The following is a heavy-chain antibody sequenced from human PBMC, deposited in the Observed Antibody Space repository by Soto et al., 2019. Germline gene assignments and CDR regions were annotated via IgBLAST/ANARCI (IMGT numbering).Heavy chain of an antibody. V-gene: IGHV3-30-3*01. CDR3: ARDIVVVPAAIFGGYYYYGMDV. Sequence: PGGSLRLSCAASGFTFSSYAMHWVRQAPGKGLEWVAVISYDGSNKYYADSVKGRFTISRDNSKNTLYLQMNSLRAEDTAVYYCARDIVVVPAAIFGGYYYYGMDVWGQGTTVTVS. CDR2: ISYDGSNK. CDR1: GFTFSSYA. J-gene: IGHJ6*02. D-gene: IGHD2-2*02.